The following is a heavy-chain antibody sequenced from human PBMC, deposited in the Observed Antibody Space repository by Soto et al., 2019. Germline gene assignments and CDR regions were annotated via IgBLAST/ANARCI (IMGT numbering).Heavy chain of an antibody. Sequence: QITLKESGPTLVNPTQTLTLTCTFSGFSLTTTGVGVGWIRQPPGKALEWLALIYWDDDKRYSPSLNSRLTIANATSKNQVVLTMTNMDPVDTATYYCAHSLGGSSGWYFDYWGQGTLVTVSS. CDR1: GFSLTTTGVG. D-gene: IGHD6-19*01. J-gene: IGHJ4*02. CDR3: AHSLGGSSGWYFDY. CDR2: IYWDDDK. V-gene: IGHV2-5*02.